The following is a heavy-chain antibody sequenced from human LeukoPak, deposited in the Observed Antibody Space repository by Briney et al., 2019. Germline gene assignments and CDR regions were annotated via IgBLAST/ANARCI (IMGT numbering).Heavy chain of an antibody. CDR1: GFTFSSYA. V-gene: IGHV3-30*04. CDR2: RSYDGSNK. Sequence: GGSLRLSCAASGFTFSSYAMHWVRQAPGKGLEWVAVRSYDGSNKYYADSVKGRFTISRDNSKNTLYLQMNSLRAEDTAVYYCARGGGNAVAGEVDYWGQGTLVTVSS. D-gene: IGHD6-19*01. CDR3: ARGGGNAVAGEVDY. J-gene: IGHJ4*02.